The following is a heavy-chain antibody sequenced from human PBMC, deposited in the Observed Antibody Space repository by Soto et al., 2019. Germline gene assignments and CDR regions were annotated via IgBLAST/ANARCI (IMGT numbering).Heavy chain of an antibody. V-gene: IGHV5-51*01. CDR2: IYPGDSDT. Sequence: EALKISCKGCGYSFTTYRIAPVRQKPGKGLEWMGIIYPGDSDTRYSPSFQGQVTISADKSISTAYLQWSSLKASDTAMYYCARSHSSGSYYDPFDYWGEGTLVTVPS. J-gene: IGHJ4*02. D-gene: IGHD1-26*01. CDR3: ARSHSSGSYYDPFDY. CDR1: GYSFTTYR.